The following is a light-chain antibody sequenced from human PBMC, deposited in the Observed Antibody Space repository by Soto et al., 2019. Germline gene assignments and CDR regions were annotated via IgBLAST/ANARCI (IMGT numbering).Light chain of an antibody. CDR1: QSVKSSY. J-gene: IGKJ5*01. CDR2: DAS. Sequence: EIVLTQSPGTLSLSPGERATLPCRASQSVKSSYLAWYQHKPGQAPRLLIYDASNRATGIPARFSGSGSGTDFTLTISRLEPEDFAVYYCQQYGSSLITFGQGTRLEIK. V-gene: IGKV3-20*01. CDR3: QQYGSSLIT.